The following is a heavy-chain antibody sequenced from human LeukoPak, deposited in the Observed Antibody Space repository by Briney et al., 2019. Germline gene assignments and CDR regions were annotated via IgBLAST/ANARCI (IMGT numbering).Heavy chain of an antibody. CDR1: GFIVRNYW. CDR3: GRGYNGGSDY. V-gene: IGHV3-7*01. Sequence: GGSLRLSCAASGFIVRNYWMNWVRQAPGQGLEWLANIKQDGGARYYVGSVKGRFAISSDSVKRLVYLQMDSLRAEDTATCYCGRGYNGGSDYWGQGTLVTVSS. J-gene: IGHJ4*02. CDR2: IKQDGGAR. D-gene: IGHD3-16*01.